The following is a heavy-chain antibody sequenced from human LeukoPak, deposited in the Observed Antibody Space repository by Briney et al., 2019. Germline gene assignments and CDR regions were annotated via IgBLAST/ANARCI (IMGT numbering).Heavy chain of an antibody. V-gene: IGHV3-7*01. CDR1: GFTFSSYW. J-gene: IGHJ4*02. CDR3: AIDITMVRGVIIVEGYFDY. CDR2: IKQDGSEK. Sequence: GGSLRLSCAASGFTFSSYWMSWVRQAPGKGLEWVANIKQDGSEKYYVDSVKGRFTISRDNAKNSLYLQMNSLRAEDTAVYYCAIDITMVRGVIIVEGYFDYWGQGTLVTVSS. D-gene: IGHD3-10*01.